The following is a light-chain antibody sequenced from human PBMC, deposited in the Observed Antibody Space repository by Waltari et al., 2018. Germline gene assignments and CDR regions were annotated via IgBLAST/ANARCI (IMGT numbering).Light chain of an antibody. CDR3: QAWDSSTVV. Sequence: SYELTQPPSVSVSPGQTASITCSGDKLGEKYSCWYQQRPGQSPLLVIYQDNKRPSGIPERFSGSKSGNTATLTISGTQAVDEADYYCQAWDSSTVVFGGGTKLTVL. V-gene: IGLV3-1*01. J-gene: IGLJ2*01. CDR1: KLGEKY. CDR2: QDN.